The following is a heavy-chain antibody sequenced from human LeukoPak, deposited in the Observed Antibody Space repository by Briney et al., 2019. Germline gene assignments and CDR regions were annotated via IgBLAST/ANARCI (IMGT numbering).Heavy chain of an antibody. CDR1: GGSISSGGYS. Sequence: PSETLSLTCAVSGGSISSGGYSWSWIRQPPGKGLEWIGYIHHSGRTYYNPSLKSRVTISVDRSKNQFSLKLSSVTAADTAVYYCARGRGRATILLDYWGQGTLVTVSS. D-gene: IGHD5-24*01. J-gene: IGHJ4*02. CDR3: ARGRGRATILLDY. V-gene: IGHV4-30-2*01. CDR2: IHHSGRT.